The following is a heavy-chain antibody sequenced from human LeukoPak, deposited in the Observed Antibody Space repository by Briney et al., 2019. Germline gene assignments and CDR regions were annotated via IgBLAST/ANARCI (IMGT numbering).Heavy chain of an antibody. J-gene: IGHJ4*02. CDR2: ISYDGSNK. V-gene: IGHV3-30*04. CDR1: GFTFSSYA. Sequence: GRSLRLSCAASGFTFSSYAMHWVRQAPGKGLEWVAVISYDGSNKYYADSVKSRFTISRDNSKNTLYLQMNSLRAEDTAVYYCANSERVVAATLDYWGQGTLVTVSS. D-gene: IGHD2-15*01. CDR3: ANSERVVAATLDY.